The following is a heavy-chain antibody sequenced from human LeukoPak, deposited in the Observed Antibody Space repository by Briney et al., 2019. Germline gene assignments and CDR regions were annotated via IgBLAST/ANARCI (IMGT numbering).Heavy chain of an antibody. CDR3: AKDFSSTWYLAGY. CDR2: ISHDGSKE. D-gene: IGHD6-13*01. CDR1: GFTFSSYG. Sequence: GGSLRLSCAASGFTFSSYGMHWVRQAPGKGLEWVAVISHDGSKEYYADSVKGRFTISRDNSKNTLYLQMNSLRAEDTAVYYCAKDFSSTWYLAGYWGQGTLVTVSS. J-gene: IGHJ4*02. V-gene: IGHV3-30*18.